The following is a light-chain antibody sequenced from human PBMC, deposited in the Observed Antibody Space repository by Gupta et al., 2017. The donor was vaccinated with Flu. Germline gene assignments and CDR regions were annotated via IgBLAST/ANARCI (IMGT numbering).Light chain of an antibody. CDR1: TTDVGSDD. CDR3: ETVDSSRNDGV. V-gene: IGLV1-51*01. CDR2: DNS. Sequence: KGTIACSVSTTDVGSDDVYWYHRGAGTAPKLLIYDNSRRNSANAGRFSGTKYAASATIATTGLQTGEEADYYWETVDSSRNDGVFGGGTKLTVL. J-gene: IGLJ3*02.